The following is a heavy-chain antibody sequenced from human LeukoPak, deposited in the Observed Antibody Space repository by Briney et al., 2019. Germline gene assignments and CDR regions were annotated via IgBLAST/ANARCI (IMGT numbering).Heavy chain of an antibody. CDR1: GFSFISYD. V-gene: IGHV3-30*18. CDR3: AKRPSDYGDYVTYFDY. CDR2: ISDDGRNK. D-gene: IGHD4-17*01. Sequence: GGSLRLSCAASGFSFISYDMHWVRQAPGKGLEWVGVISDDGRNKKYADYVKGRFTISRDNSKDTLYLQMSSLRDEDTAVYYCAKRPSDYGDYVTYFDYWGQGTLVTVSS. J-gene: IGHJ4*02.